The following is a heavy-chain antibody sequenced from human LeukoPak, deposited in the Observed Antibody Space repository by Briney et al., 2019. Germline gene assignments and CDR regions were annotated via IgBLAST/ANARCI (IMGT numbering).Heavy chain of an antibody. CDR2: ISWNSGSI. CDR3: AKYDSSGTAFDI. J-gene: IGHJ3*02. Sequence: GRSLRLSCAASGFTFDDYAMHWVRQAPGKGLEWVSGISWNSGSIGYADSVKGRFTISRDNAKTSLYLQMNSLRAEDMALYYCAKYDSSGTAFDIWGQGTMVTVSS. CDR1: GFTFDDYA. V-gene: IGHV3-9*03. D-gene: IGHD3-22*01.